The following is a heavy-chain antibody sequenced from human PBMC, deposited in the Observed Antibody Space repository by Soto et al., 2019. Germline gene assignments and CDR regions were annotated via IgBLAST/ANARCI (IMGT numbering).Heavy chain of an antibody. CDR3: ARVARIAAAGLNWFDP. Sequence: SVKVSCKSSGGTFSSYSISWVRQAPGQGLEWMGRIIPILGIANYAQKFRGRVTMTADKSTSTAYMELSSLRSDATAVYYCARVARIAAAGLNWFDPWGQGTLVTVSS. CDR2: IIPILGIA. V-gene: IGHV1-69*04. J-gene: IGHJ5*02. CDR1: GGTFSSYS. D-gene: IGHD6-13*01.